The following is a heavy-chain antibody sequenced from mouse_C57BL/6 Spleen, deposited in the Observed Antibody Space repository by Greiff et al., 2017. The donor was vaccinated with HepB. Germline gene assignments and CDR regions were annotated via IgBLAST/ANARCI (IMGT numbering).Heavy chain of an antibody. D-gene: IGHD1-1*01. J-gene: IGHJ4*01. CDR2: ISDGGSYT. CDR3: ARDRELPGAMDY. CDR1: GFTFSSYA. V-gene: IGHV5-4*01. Sequence: EVKLVESGGGLVKPGGSLKLSCAASGFTFSSYAMSWVRQTPEKRLEWVATISDGGSYTYYPDNVKGRFTISRDNAKNNLYLQMSHLKSEDTAMYYCARDRELPGAMDYWGQGTSVTVSS.